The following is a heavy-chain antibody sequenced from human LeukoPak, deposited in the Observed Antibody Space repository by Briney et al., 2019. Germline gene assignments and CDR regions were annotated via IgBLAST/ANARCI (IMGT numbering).Heavy chain of an antibody. D-gene: IGHD6-13*01. CDR2: INSDGSST. CDR3: ARSTYSSSWYYFDY. V-gene: IGHV3-74*01. Sequence: GGSLRLSCAASGFTFSSYWMHWVRHAPGKGLVWVSRINSDGSSTNYADSVKGRFTISRDNAKNTLYLQMNSLRAEDTAVYYCARSTYSSSWYYFDYWGQGTLVTVSS. J-gene: IGHJ4*02. CDR1: GFTFSSYW.